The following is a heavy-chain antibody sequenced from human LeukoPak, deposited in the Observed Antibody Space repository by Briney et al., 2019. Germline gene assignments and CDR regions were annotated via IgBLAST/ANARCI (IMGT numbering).Heavy chain of an antibody. CDR3: ARAGSGGYYFDY. J-gene: IGHJ4*02. CDR2: IYYSGIT. D-gene: IGHD3-10*01. CDR1: GGSISSGVYY. Sequence: PSQTLSLTCSVSGGSISSGVYYWSWIRQHPGKGLEWIGYIYYSGITYYNPSLESRITISLDTSQNQFSLWLSSVTAADTAVYYCARAGSGGYYFDYWGQGTLVTVSS. V-gene: IGHV4-31*03.